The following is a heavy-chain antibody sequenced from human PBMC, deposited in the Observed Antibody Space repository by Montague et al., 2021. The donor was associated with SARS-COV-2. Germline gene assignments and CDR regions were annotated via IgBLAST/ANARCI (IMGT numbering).Heavy chain of an antibody. D-gene: IGHD4-17*01. Sequence: SETLSLTCAVYGGSFSGYYWSWIRQPPGKGLEWIGEINHSGSTNYNPSLKSRVATSVDTSKNQFSLELSSVTAADTAVYYCARALPVTTFFYSCYGMDVWGQGTTVTVSS. CDR3: ARALPVTTFFYSCYGMDV. CDR1: GGSFSGYY. CDR2: INHSGST. V-gene: IGHV4-34*01. J-gene: IGHJ6*02.